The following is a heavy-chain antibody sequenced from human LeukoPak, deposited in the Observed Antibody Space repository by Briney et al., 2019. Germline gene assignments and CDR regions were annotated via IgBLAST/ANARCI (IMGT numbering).Heavy chain of an antibody. CDR3: ARDWDYDFWSGYHHDAFDI. V-gene: IGHV3-21*01. CDR1: GFTFSSYS. J-gene: IGHJ3*02. Sequence: GGSLRLSCAASGFTFSSYSMNWVRQAPGKGLECVSSISSSSSYIYYADSVKGRFTISRDNAKNSLYLQMNSLRAEDTAVYYCARDWDYDFWSGYHHDAFDIWGQGTMVTVSS. CDR2: ISSSSSYI. D-gene: IGHD3-3*01.